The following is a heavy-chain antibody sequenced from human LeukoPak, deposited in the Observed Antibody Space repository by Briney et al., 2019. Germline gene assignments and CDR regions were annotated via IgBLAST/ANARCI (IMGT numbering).Heavy chain of an antibody. V-gene: IGHV4-59*12. D-gene: IGHD6-13*01. J-gene: IGHJ4*02. CDR1: GDPINSYY. CDR2: VYYSGGT. Sequence: SETLSLTCNVSGDPINSYYWNWIRQPPGKGLEWIGYVYYSGGTNYNPSLKSRVTISVDTSKNQFSLKLTSVTAADTAVYYCARADRYPTNWYAIFFDSWGPGTLVTVSS. CDR3: ARADRYPTNWYAIFFDS.